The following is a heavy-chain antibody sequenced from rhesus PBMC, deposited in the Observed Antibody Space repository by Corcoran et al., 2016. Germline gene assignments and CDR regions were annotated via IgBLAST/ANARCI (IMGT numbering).Heavy chain of an antibody. V-gene: IGHV3-59*01. Sequence: EVQLGESGGDLAKPGVSLRLPCASSGFTISDYYLDWVRPASGKGLEWVSRISNGGGSTYYADSVKGRFTISRENAKDTLYLQMDSLRAEDTAVYYCAKGHYYGSGPDYWGQGVLVTVSS. J-gene: IGHJ4*01. CDR3: AKGHYYGSGPDY. D-gene: IGHD3-28*01. CDR2: ISNGGGST. CDR1: GFTISDYY.